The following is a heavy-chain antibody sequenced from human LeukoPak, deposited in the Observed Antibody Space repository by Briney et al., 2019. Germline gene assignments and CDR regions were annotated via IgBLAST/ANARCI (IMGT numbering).Heavy chain of an antibody. V-gene: IGHV3-48*03. Sequence: GSLRLSCAASGFTFSSYEMNWVRQAPGKGLEWVSYISSSGSTIYYADSVKGRFTISRDNAKNSLYLQMNSLRAEDTAVYYCARDYLPLWFGEFRTYYYYYGMDVWGQGTTVTVSS. CDR1: GFTFSSYE. CDR2: ISSSGSTI. J-gene: IGHJ6*02. D-gene: IGHD3-10*01. CDR3: ARDYLPLWFGEFRTYYYYYGMDV.